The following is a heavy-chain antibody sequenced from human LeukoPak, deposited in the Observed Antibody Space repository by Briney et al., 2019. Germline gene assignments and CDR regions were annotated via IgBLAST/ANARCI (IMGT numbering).Heavy chain of an antibody. Sequence: SETLSLTCTVSGGSISTYYWTWIRQPPGKGLEWIGYNSYSGNTNYNASLKSLVTISVDMSKNQFSLKLSSVTAADTAVYYCARAGSGWSFDYWGQGTLVTVSS. D-gene: IGHD6-19*01. CDR2: NSYSGNT. CDR3: ARAGSGWSFDY. J-gene: IGHJ4*02. CDR1: GGSISTYY. V-gene: IGHV4-59*01.